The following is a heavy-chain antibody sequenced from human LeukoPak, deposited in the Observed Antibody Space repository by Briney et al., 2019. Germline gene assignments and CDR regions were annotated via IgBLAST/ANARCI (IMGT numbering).Heavy chain of an antibody. CDR3: AKDVGYCSGGSCYWFDS. D-gene: IGHD2-15*01. CDR2: ISYDGGNK. V-gene: IGHV3-30*18. Sequence: GGSLRLSCAASGFTFSSYGMHWVRQAPGKGLEWVAVISYDGGNKYYADSVKGRFTISRDNSKSMVYLQMNSLRVEDTAVYYCAKDVGYCSGGSCYWFDSWGQGTLVTVSS. J-gene: IGHJ5*01. CDR1: GFTFSSYG.